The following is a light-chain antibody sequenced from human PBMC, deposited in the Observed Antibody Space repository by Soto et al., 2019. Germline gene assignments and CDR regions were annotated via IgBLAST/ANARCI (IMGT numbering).Light chain of an antibody. J-gene: IGLJ1*01. CDR3: SSYAGSNYV. Sequence: QSALKQPPSASGSPGQSVTISCTGTSSDVGGYNYVSWYQQHPGKAPKLMIYEVSKRPSGVPDRFSGSKSGNTASLTVSGLQAEDEPDYYCSSYAGSNYVFATGPKVTVL. CDR2: EVS. CDR1: SSDVGGYNY. V-gene: IGLV2-8*01.